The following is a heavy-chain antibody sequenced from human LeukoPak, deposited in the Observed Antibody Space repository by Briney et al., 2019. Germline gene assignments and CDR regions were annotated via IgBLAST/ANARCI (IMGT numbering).Heavy chain of an antibody. CDR1: GFTFSSYS. J-gene: IGHJ4*02. Sequence: GGSLRLSCAASGFTFSSYSMNWVRQAPGKGLEWVSSITSSSTYIYYANSVKGRFTISRDNAENSLFLQMNSLRAEDTAIYYCARVSGDYYHTVESWGQGTLVTVSS. D-gene: IGHD4-17*01. CDR3: ARVSGDYYHTVES. CDR2: ITSSSTYI. V-gene: IGHV3-21*01.